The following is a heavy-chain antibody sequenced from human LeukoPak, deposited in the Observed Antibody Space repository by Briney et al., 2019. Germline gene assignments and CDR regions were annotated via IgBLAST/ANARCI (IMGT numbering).Heavy chain of an antibody. CDR2: IKQDGSVQ. J-gene: IGHJ4*02. V-gene: IGHV3-7*01. CDR3: ARERPDYNSYLAADY. Sequence: GGSLRLSCAASGFSFSSLWMTWVRQAPGKGLEWVGNIKQDGSVQHYVDSVKGRFTISRDNARNLLYLHMDSLRVEDTAVYYCARERPDYNSYLAADYWGQGTLVTVSP. D-gene: IGHD4-11*01. CDR1: GFSFSSLW.